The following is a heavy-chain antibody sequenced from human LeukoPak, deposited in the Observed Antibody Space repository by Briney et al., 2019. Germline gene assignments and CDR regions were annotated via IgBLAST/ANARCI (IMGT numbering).Heavy chain of an antibody. Sequence: GGSLRLSCAASGFTFSSYGMHWVRQAPGKGLAWVAVISYDGSNKYYADSVKGRFTISRDNSKNTLYLQMNSLRAEDTAVYYCAKELRGYSYGLRNNWFDPWGQGTLVTVSS. CDR3: AKELRGYSYGLRNNWFDP. J-gene: IGHJ5*02. CDR2: ISYDGSNK. CDR1: GFTFSSYG. D-gene: IGHD5-18*01. V-gene: IGHV3-30*18.